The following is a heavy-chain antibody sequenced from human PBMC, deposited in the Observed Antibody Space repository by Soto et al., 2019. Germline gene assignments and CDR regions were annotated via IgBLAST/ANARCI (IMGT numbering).Heavy chain of an antibody. CDR2: ISYDGSNK. D-gene: IGHD5-18*01. V-gene: IGHV3-30-3*01. J-gene: IGHJ6*02. CDR1: GFTFSSYA. CDR3: AGGYSYGVYYYYYGMDV. Sequence: SLRLSCAASGFTFSSYAMHFVRHSPCKGLEWVAVISYDGSNKYYADSVKGRFTISRDNSKNTLYLQMNSLRAEDTAVYYCAGGYSYGVYYYYYGMDVWGQGTTVTVSS.